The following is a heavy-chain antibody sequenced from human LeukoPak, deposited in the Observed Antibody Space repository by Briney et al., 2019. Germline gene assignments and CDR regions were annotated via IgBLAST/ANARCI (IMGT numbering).Heavy chain of an antibody. CDR2: IYYSGST. Sequence: SETLSLTCTVSGGSISSGSYYWSWIRQPPGKGLEWIGYIYYSGSTNYNPSLKSRVTISVDTSKNQFSLKLSSVTAADTAVYYCATVVTASAFDIWGQGTMVTVSS. V-gene: IGHV4-61*01. CDR1: GGSISSGSYY. CDR3: ATVVTASAFDI. J-gene: IGHJ3*02. D-gene: IGHD2-21*02.